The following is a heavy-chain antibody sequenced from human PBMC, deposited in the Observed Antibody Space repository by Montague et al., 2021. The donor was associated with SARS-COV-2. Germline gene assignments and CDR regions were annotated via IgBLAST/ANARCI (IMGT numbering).Heavy chain of an antibody. CDR1: GFTFTSYA. CDR2: ILFDGTNK. Sequence: SLRLSCAASGFTFTSYAMHWVRQAPGKGLEWVAVILFDGTNKYYTDSVKGRFTISRDNSKNTLYLQMHSVRPEDTAVYYCARDQGGYSYNDYWGQGTLVTVSS. D-gene: IGHD5-18*01. J-gene: IGHJ4*02. CDR3: ARDQGGYSYNDY. V-gene: IGHV3-30-3*01.